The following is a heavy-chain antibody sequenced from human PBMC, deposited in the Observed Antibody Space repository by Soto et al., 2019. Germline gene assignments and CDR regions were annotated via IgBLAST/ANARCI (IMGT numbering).Heavy chain of an antibody. CDR2: ISGSGGST. Sequence: GSLRLSCAASGFTFSSYAMSWVRQAPGKGLEWVSAISGSGGSTYYADSVKGRFTISRDNSKNTLYLQMNSLRAEDTAVYYCAKWYSSSWYLNIDYWGQGTLVTVSS. CDR3: AKWYSSSWYLNIDY. V-gene: IGHV3-23*01. CDR1: GFTFSSYA. J-gene: IGHJ4*02. D-gene: IGHD6-13*01.